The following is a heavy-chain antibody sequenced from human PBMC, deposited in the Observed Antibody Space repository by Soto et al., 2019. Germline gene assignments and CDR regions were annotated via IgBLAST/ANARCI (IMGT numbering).Heavy chain of an antibody. Sequence: PSETLSLTCVVSGSSISTDFYWGWIRQAPGKALEWIGSIYHSGTTYYNPSLRSRLTISVDTSNNQFSLMLRSVTAADTAVYHCARIGWESTTFYSWFDPWGQGSLVTVSS. CDR3: ARIGWESTTFYSWFDP. D-gene: IGHD2-2*02. CDR1: GSSISTDFY. CDR2: IYHSGTT. V-gene: IGHV4-38-2*01. J-gene: IGHJ5*02.